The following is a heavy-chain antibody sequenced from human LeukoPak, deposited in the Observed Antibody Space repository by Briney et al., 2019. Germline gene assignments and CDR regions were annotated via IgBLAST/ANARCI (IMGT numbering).Heavy chain of an antibody. V-gene: IGHV3-9*01. CDR2: ISWNSGSI. J-gene: IGHJ4*02. D-gene: IGHD3-16*01. CDR3: AKDITDYVSWIDY. CDR1: GFTFDDYA. Sequence: GGSLRLSCAASGFTFDDYAMHWVRQAPGKGLEWDSGISWNSGSIGYADSVKGRFTISRDNAKNSLCLQMNSLRAEDTALYYCAKDITDYVSWIDYWGQGTLVTVSS.